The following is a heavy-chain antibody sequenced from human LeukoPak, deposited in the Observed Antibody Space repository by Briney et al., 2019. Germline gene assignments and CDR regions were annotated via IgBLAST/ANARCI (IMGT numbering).Heavy chain of an antibody. CDR3: ARVSGYDWESFYDY. CDR2: IYYSGST. CDR1: GGSISISSYY. J-gene: IGHJ4*02. V-gene: IGHV4-39*07. D-gene: IGHD5-12*01. Sequence: SETLSLTCTVSGGSISISSYYWGWIRQPPGKGLEWIASIYYSGSTYYNSSLKSRVTISVDTSKNQFSLKLSSVTAADTAMYYCARVSGYDWESFYDYWGQGGLVTVSS.